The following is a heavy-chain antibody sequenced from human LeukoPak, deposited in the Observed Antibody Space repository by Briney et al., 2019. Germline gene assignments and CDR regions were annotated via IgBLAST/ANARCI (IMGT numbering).Heavy chain of an antibody. Sequence: SETLSLTCAVSGGSISSNTWWRWVRQPPGKGLEWSGEIYHSGSTNYNPSLKRRVTITIDKSKNQFSLTPSSVTAADTAVYSCARGDGGSSCDLWGRGTLVTVSS. J-gene: IGHJ2*01. CDR3: ARGDGGSSCDL. V-gene: IGHV4-4*02. D-gene: IGHD6-13*01. CDR2: IYHSGST. CDR1: GGSISSNTW.